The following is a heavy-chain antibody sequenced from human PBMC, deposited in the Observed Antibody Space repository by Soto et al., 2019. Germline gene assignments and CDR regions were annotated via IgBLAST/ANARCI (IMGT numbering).Heavy chain of an antibody. V-gene: IGHV3-33*01. CDR1: GFTFRSYG. J-gene: IGHJ6*03. D-gene: IGHD5-12*01. CDR2: IWYDGSNK. CDR3: ARDAGFGYGRHMDV. Sequence: QVQLVESGGGVVQPGRSLRLSCAASGFTFRSYGMHWVRQAPGKGLEWVAVIWYDGSNKYYADSVKGRFTISRDNSKNTLYLQMNSLRAEDTAVYYCARDAGFGYGRHMDVWGKGTTVTVSS.